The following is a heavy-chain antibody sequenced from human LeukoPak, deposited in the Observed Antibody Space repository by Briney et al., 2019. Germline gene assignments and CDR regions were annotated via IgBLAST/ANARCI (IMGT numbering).Heavy chain of an antibody. J-gene: IGHJ4*02. CDR1: GFPFSTYF. CDR3: VRDLGHSRHYFEY. Sequence: GGSLRLSCAASGFPFSTYFMNWVRQTPGRGLDWMACINQDGSETYYVDSVRGRFTISRDNTKNSVYLQMNSLRAEDTAVYYCVRDLGHSRHYFEYWGQGALVTVSS. V-gene: IGHV3-7*01. D-gene: IGHD7-27*01. CDR2: INQDGSET.